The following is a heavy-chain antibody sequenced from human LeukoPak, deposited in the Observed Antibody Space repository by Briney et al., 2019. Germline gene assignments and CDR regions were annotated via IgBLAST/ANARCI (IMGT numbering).Heavy chain of an antibody. D-gene: IGHD3-10*01. V-gene: IGHV1-2*02. Sequence: ASVKVSCKASGYTFTGYYMHWVRQAPGQGLEWMGWINPNSGGTNYAQKFQGRVTMTRDTSISTAYMELSRLRSDDTAVYYCAKDNYYGSGSYYKSGGNWFDPWGQGTLVTVSS. J-gene: IGHJ5*02. CDR3: AKDNYYGSGSYYKSGGNWFDP. CDR2: INPNSGGT. CDR1: GYTFTGYY.